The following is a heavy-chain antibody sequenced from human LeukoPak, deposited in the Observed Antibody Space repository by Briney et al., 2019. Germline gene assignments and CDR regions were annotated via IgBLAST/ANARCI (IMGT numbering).Heavy chain of an antibody. D-gene: IGHD3-3*01. V-gene: IGHV3-9*01. CDR3: AKGFSRYDFWGGYDYYFDY. CDR1: GFTFDDYA. CDR2: ISWNSGSI. J-gene: IGHJ4*02. Sequence: KPGGSLRLSCAASGFTFDDYAMYWVRQAPGKGLEWVSGISWNSGSIGYADSVRGRFTISRDNAKNSLYLQMNSLRAEDTALYYCAKGFSRYDFWGGYDYYFDYWGQGTLVTVSS.